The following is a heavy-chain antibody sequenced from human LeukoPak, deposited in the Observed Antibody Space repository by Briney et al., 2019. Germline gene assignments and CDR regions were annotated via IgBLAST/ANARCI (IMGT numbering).Heavy chain of an antibody. D-gene: IGHD3-10*01. CDR2: MNPNSGNT. V-gene: IGHV1-8*03. CDR3: ARARGPRQKDDY. CDR1: GYAFTSYD. J-gene: IGHJ4*02. Sequence: GASVKVSCKASGYAFTSYDINWVRQATGQGLEWMGWMNPNSGNTGYAQKFRGRVTITRNTSISTAYMELSSLRSEDTAVYYCARARGPRQKDDYWGQGTLVTVSS.